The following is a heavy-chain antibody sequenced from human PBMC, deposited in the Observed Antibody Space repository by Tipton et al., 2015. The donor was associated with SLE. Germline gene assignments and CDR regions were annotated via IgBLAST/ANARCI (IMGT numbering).Heavy chain of an antibody. CDR3: AKRVIGSGYYPDL. V-gene: IGHV3-9*01. CDR2: ISWNSGSI. CDR1: GFTFDDYA. J-gene: IGHJ5*02. D-gene: IGHD3-3*01. Sequence: RSLRLSCAASGFTFDDYAMHWVRQAPGKGLEWVSGISWNSGSIGYADSVKGRFTISRDSSKETLSLQLSSLRADDTAVYYCAKRVIGSGYYPDLWGQGTLVTVSS.